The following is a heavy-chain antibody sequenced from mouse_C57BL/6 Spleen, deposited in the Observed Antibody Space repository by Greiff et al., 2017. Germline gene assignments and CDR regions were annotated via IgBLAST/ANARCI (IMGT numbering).Heavy chain of an antibody. Sequence: QVQLQQSGAELVRPGASVTLSCKASGYTFTDYDMHWVKQTPVNGLEWIGTIDPETGGTAYNQKFKGKAILTADKSSSTAYMELRSLTSEDSAVYYYTRGGTRYWGQGTTLTVSA. CDR2: IDPETGGT. V-gene: IGHV1-15*01. CDR1: GYTFTDYD. CDR3: TRGGTRY. D-gene: IGHD3-3*01. J-gene: IGHJ2*01.